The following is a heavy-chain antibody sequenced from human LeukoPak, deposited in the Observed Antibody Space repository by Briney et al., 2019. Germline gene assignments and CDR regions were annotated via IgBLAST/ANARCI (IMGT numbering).Heavy chain of an antibody. CDR3: ARGGDAITGTTHFDY. CDR2: IYHSGST. V-gene: IGHV4-30-2*01. Sequence: SGTLSLTCAVSGGSISSGGYSWSWIRQPPGKGLEWIGYIYHSGSTYYNPSLKSRVTISVDRSKNQFSLKLSSVTAADTAVYYCARGGDAITGTTHFDYWGQGTLVTVSS. D-gene: IGHD1-7*01. J-gene: IGHJ4*02. CDR1: GGSISSGGYS.